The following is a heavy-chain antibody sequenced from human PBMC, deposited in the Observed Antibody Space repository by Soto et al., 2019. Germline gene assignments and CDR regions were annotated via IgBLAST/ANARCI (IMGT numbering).Heavy chain of an antibody. V-gene: IGHV3-30*18. J-gene: IGHJ4*02. CDR2: ISSDGNEK. CDR3: AKRGMSDCQFLDH. CDR1: GFTFSNYG. D-gene: IGHD6-13*01. Sequence: QVQLVESGGGVVQPGRSLRLSCAASGFTFSNYGMHWVRQAPGKGLEWVTTISSDGNEKYYADSVKGRFTISRDNPKNTLELQVTGLRAEDTAGYYCAKRGMSDCQFLDHWGQGTLVTVSS.